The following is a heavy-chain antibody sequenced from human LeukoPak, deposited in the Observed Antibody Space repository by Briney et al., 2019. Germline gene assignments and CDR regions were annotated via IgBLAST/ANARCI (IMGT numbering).Heavy chain of an antibody. CDR2: ISGSGGST. CDR3: AKGATAVEFFDC. D-gene: IGHD5-18*01. CDR1: GFTSSSYA. V-gene: IGHV3-23*01. Sequence: GGSLRLSRAASGFTSSSYAMSWVRQAPGKGLEWVSGISGSGGSTYYADSVKGRFTISRDISKNTLYLQMNSLRAEDTAVYYCAKGATAVEFFDCWGQGTLVTVSS. J-gene: IGHJ4*02.